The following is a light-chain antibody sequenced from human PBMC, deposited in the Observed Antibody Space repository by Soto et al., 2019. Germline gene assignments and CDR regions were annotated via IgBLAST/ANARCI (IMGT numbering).Light chain of an antibody. CDR1: QSLLHITGETF. CDR3: MQSIQLPPT. CDR2: EVS. J-gene: IGKJ5*01. V-gene: IGKV2D-29*02. Sequence: VMTQTPLSLSVAPGQPASISCKSSQSLLHITGETFLFWYLQKPGQSPQLLIYEVSTRVSGVPDRSSGSGSGTDFTLEISRVETDDVGIYYCMQSIQLPPTFGQGTRLEN.